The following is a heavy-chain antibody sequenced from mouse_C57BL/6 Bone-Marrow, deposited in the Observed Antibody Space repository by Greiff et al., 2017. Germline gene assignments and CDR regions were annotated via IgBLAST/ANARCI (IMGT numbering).Heavy chain of an antibody. Sequence: EVQLVESGGGLVKPGGSLKLSCAASGFTFSSYAMSWVRQTPEKRLEWVATISDGGSYTYYPDNVKGRFTISRDNAKNNLYLQMSHLKSEDTAMYYCARIYYYGLFDYWGQGTTLTAS. CDR1: GFTFSSYA. D-gene: IGHD1-1*01. CDR2: ISDGGSYT. J-gene: IGHJ2*01. V-gene: IGHV5-4*01. CDR3: ARIYYYGLFDY.